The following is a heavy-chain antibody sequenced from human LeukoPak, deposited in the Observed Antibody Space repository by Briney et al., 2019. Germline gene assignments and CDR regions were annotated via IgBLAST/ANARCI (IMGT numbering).Heavy chain of an antibody. CDR1: GGSISSYS. Sequence: SETLSLTCTVSGGSISSYSWSWIRQPPGKGLEWIGTIYHGGSTYYNPSLESRVTISLDTSKNHFSLNLTSVTAADTAMYYCARVAERTWLPYDAAFDIWGLGTMVTVSS. J-gene: IGHJ3*02. V-gene: IGHV4-59*08. D-gene: IGHD3-9*01. CDR3: ARVAERTWLPYDAAFDI. CDR2: IYHGGST.